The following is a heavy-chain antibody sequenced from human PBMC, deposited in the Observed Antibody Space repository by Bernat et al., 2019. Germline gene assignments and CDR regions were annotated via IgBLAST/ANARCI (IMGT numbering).Heavy chain of an antibody. CDR3: ARDNGFAPYYMDV. V-gene: IGHV3-30*01. D-gene: IGHD2-8*01. CDR1: GFTFSSYA. CDR2: ISYDGSNK. J-gene: IGHJ6*03. Sequence: QVQLVESGGGVVQPGRSLRLSCAASGFTFSSYAMHWVRQAPGKGLEWVAVISYDGSNKYYADSVKGRFTISRDNSKNTLYLQMNSLRAEDTAVYYWARDNGFAPYYMDVWGKGTTVTV.